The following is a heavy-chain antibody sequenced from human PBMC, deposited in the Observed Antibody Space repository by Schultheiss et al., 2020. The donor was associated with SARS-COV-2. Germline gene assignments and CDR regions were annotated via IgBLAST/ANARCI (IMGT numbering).Heavy chain of an antibody. Sequence: GSLRLSCAASGFTFSSYAMSWVRQAPGKGLEWVSVIYSGGSTYYADSVKGRFTISRHNSKNTLYLQMNSLRAEDTAVYYCARDDRVVHYGMDVWGQGTTVTVSS. CDR2: IYSGGST. J-gene: IGHJ6*02. CDR3: ARDDRVVHYGMDV. CDR1: GFTFSSYA. V-gene: IGHV3-66*01. D-gene: IGHD2-15*01.